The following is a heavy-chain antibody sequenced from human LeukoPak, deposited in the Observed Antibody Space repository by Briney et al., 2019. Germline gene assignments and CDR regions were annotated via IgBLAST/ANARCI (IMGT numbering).Heavy chain of an antibody. D-gene: IGHD2-15*01. V-gene: IGHV3-23*01. CDR2: ISGSGGST. J-gene: IGHJ4*02. CDR3: ARRDIVVVVSASDY. CDR1: GFTFSSYA. Sequence: GGSLRLSCAASGFTFSSYAMSWVRQAPGKGLEWVSAISGSGGSTYYADSVKGRFTMSRDNSKNTVYLQMNSLRVDDTAVYYCARRDIVVVVSASDYWGQGTLVTVSS.